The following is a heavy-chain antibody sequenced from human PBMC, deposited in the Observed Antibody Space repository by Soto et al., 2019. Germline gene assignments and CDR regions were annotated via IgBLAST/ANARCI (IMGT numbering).Heavy chain of an antibody. V-gene: IGHV1-69*13. CDR1: GGTFSSYA. D-gene: IGHD6-13*01. CDR2: IIPIFGTA. J-gene: IGHJ4*02. Sequence: SVKVSCKASGGTFSSYAISWVRQAPGQGLEWMGGIIPIFGTANYAQKFQGRVTITANESTSTAYMELSSLRSEDTAVYYCARDPYSSSWYDYWGQGTLVTVSS. CDR3: ARDPYSSSWYDY.